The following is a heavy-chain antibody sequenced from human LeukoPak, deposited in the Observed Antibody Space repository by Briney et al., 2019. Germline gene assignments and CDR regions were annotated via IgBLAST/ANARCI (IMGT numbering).Heavy chain of an antibody. Sequence: PSQTLSLTCTVSGGSISSGGYYWSWIRQHPGEGLEWIGYIYYSGSTYYNPSLKSRVTISVDTSKNQFSLKLSSVTAADTAVYYCARVGGNANWFDPWGQGTLVTVSS. V-gene: IGHV4-31*03. D-gene: IGHD4-23*01. CDR1: GGSISSGGYY. CDR2: IYYSGST. J-gene: IGHJ5*02. CDR3: ARVGGNANWFDP.